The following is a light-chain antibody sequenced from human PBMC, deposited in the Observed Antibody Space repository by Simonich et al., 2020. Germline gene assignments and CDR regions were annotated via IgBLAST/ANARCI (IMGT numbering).Light chain of an antibody. V-gene: IGLV1-40*01. CDR1: SSNIGAGYD. CDR3: QSYDSSLSGSV. J-gene: IGLJ2*01. CDR2: GNS. Sequence: QSVLTQPPSVSGAPGQRVTISCTGSSSNIGAGYDVHWYQQLPGTAPKPLIYGNSKRPSGVPDRFSGSKSGTSASLAITGLQAEDEADYYCQSYDSSLSGSVFGGGTKLTVL.